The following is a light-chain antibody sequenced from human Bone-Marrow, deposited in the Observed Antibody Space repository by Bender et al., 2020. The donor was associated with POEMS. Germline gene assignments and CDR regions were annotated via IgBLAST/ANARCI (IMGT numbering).Light chain of an antibody. CDR2: ENS. CDR3: QSYDNSLGGWV. CDR1: TSNIGNND. J-gene: IGLJ3*02. V-gene: IGLV1-51*02. Sequence: QSVLTQPPSVSAAPGQRVTISCSGSTSNIGNNDVSWYQQLPGTAPKLLIYENSKRPSGIPDRISGSKSGTSATLGIAGLQPGDEADYYCQSYDNSLGGWVFGGGTKLTVL.